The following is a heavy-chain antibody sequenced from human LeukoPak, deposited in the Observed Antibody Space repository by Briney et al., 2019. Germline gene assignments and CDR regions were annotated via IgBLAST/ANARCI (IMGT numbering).Heavy chain of an antibody. Sequence: PGGSLRLSCAASGSTFSNYWMSWVRQAPGKGLEWVASINQDGSETYYVDSVKGRFTVSRDNAKISLFLQMNSLRAEDTSVYYCARDGTAPGLYLDSWGQGTLVTVSS. CDR3: ARDGTAPGLYLDS. CDR2: INQDGSET. V-gene: IGHV3-7*01. J-gene: IGHJ4*02. CDR1: GSTFSNYW. D-gene: IGHD6-13*01.